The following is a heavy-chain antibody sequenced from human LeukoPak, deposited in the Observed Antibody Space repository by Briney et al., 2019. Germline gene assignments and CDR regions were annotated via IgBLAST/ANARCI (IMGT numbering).Heavy chain of an antibody. D-gene: IGHD2-2*01. V-gene: IGHV1-2*02. J-gene: IGHJ4*02. Sequence: VASVTVSCKTSGYMVSDYYMHWVRQAPGHGLQWMGWLRGDTGDTDSPQKFKGRVTMTRDTATNTAYMQLSRLTYDDTAMYFCARVRDNACDYWGQGTLVTVSS. CDR2: LRGDTGDT. CDR3: ARVRDNACDY. CDR1: GYMVSDYY.